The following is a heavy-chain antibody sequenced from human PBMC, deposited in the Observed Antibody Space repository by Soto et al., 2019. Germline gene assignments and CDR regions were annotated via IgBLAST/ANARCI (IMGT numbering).Heavy chain of an antibody. J-gene: IGHJ6*02. CDR1: GYSFASQW. Sequence: GESLKISCKGSGYSFASQWIGWVRQMPGKGLEWMGNIYPADSDTRYSPSFQGQVTISVDKSIRTAYLQWTSLKASDTAIYYCARIPRSTTSYYDYYYGMDVWGQGTTVTVSS. CDR3: ARIPRSTTSYYDYYYGMDV. CDR2: IYPADSDT. V-gene: IGHV5-51*01. D-gene: IGHD2-2*01.